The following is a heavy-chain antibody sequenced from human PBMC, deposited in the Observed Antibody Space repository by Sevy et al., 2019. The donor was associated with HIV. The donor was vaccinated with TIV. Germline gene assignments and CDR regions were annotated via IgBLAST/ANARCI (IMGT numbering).Heavy chain of an antibody. CDR1: SGSFSGHY. CDR2: FNHGGGA. V-gene: IGHV4-34*01. D-gene: IGHD4-17*01. Sequence: SETLSLTCGVFSGSFSGHYWTWIRQPPGKGLEWIGGFNHGGGARYNPSLRSRVTISLDTSKNELSLRLNSVTAAETAIYYCAGGDYGLIDYWGPGTLVTVSS. J-gene: IGHJ4*02. CDR3: AGGDYGLIDY.